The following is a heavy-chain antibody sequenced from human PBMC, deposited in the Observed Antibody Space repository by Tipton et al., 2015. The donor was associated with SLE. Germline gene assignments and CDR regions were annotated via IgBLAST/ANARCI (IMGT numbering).Heavy chain of an antibody. J-gene: IGHJ4*02. CDR2: IYYSGST. Sequence: TLSLTCSVSGGSISSSRYYWNWIRQPPGKGLDWIGYIYYSGSTNYNPSLKSRVTISVDTSKNQFSLKLSSVTPADTAVYYCARDAAVAGHFDYWGQGKLVTVSS. D-gene: IGHD6-19*01. CDR1: GGSISSSRYY. CDR3: ARDAAVAGHFDY. V-gene: IGHV4-61*01.